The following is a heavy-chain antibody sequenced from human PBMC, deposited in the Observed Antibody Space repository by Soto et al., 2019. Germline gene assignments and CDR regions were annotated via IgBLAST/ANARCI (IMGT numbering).Heavy chain of an antibody. J-gene: IGHJ6*02. V-gene: IGHV4-59*12. CDR3: ARESSGDFWSGYFVEYYYYGMDV. CDR1: GGSISSYY. D-gene: IGHD3-3*01. CDR2: IYYSGST. Sequence: SETLSLTCTVSGGSISSYYWSWIRQPPGKGLEWIGYIYYSGSTNYNPSLKSRVTISVDTSKNQFSLKLSSVTAADTAVYYCARESSGDFWSGYFVEYYYYGMDVWGQGTTVTVSS.